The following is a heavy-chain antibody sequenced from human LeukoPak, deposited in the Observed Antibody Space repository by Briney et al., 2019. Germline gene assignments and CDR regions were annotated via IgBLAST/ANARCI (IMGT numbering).Heavy chain of an antibody. J-gene: IGHJ4*02. Sequence: PGGSLRLSWVASGFMFSDFAMSWVRQAPGKGLEWVSGISDSGRGTYYRDSVKGRCIISRDNSKKTVYLQLNNLRVEDTALYFCARHDSFSRYWGQGMLVTVSS. CDR1: GFMFSDFA. V-gene: IGHV3-23*01. D-gene: IGHD5-18*01. CDR2: ISDSGRGT. CDR3: ARHDSFSRY.